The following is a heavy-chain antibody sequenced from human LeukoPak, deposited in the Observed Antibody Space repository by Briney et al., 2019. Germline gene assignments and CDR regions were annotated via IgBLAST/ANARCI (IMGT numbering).Heavy chain of an antibody. CDR2: ISSSGGNT. J-gene: IGHJ3*02. V-gene: IGHV3-23*01. CDR3: AKDLGRELLNDAFDI. D-gene: IGHD1-26*01. CDR1: GFTFSSYS. Sequence: GGSLRLSCAASGFTFSSYSMSWVRQAPGKGLEWVSGISSSGGNTYYADSMKGRFTISRDNSKNTLYLQMNSLTAEDTAVYYCAKDLGRELLNDAFDIWGQGTMVTVSS.